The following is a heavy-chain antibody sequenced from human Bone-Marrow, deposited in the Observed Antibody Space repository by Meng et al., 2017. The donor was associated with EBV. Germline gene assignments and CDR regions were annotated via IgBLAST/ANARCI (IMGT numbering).Heavy chain of an antibody. Sequence: EVQLVESGGGLVKPGGSLRLSCAASGFTFSSYSMNWVRQAPGKGLEWVSSISSSSSYIYYADSVKGRFTISRDNAKNSLYLQMNSLRAEDTAVYYCARDRYGSGYACCWGQGTLVTVSS. CDR1: GFTFSSYS. J-gene: IGHJ4*02. V-gene: IGHV3-21*01. CDR3: ARDRYGSGYACC. CDR2: ISSSSSYI. D-gene: IGHD5-12*01.